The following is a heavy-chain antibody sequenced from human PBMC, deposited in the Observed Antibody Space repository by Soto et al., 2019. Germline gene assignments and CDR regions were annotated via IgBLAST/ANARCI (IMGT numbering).Heavy chain of an antibody. J-gene: IGHJ4*02. CDR3: AHGRRYVSGSYYNGGAFDY. CDR2: IYWDDDK. V-gene: IGHV2-5*02. Sequence: QITLKESGPTLVKPTQTLTLTGTFSGFSLSTRGVGVGWIRQPPGKALEWLAVIYWDDDKRYSPSLKSRLTITNDTSKNQVVLTMTNMDPVDTATYYCAHGRRYVSGSYYNGGAFDYWGQGPLVTVSS. D-gene: IGHD3-10*01. CDR1: GFSLSTRGVG.